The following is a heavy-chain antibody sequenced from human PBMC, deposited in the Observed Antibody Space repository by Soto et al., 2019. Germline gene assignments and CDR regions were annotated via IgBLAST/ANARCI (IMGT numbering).Heavy chain of an antibody. D-gene: IGHD6-19*01. CDR2: ISGSGGST. Sequence: EVQLLESGGGLVQPGGSLRLSCAASGFTFSSYAMSWVRQAPGKGLEWVSAISGSGGSTYYADSVKGRFTISRDNSKNTLYLQMNSLRDDDTAVYYCAMRSSGWYFDYWGQGTLVTVSS. V-gene: IGHV3-23*01. CDR3: AMRSSGWYFDY. CDR1: GFTFSSYA. J-gene: IGHJ4*02.